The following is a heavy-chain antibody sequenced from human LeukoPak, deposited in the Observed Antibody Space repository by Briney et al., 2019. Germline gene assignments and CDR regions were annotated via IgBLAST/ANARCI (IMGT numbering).Heavy chain of an antibody. CDR1: GFTFSSYA. D-gene: IGHD2/OR15-2a*01. Sequence: RSGGSLRLSCAASGFTFSSYAMSWVRQAPGKGLEWVSAISGSGGSTYYADSVKGRFTISRDNSKNTLYLQMNSLRAEDTAVYYCAKLYAGYLTPRNYFDYWGQGTLVTVSS. V-gene: IGHV3-23*01. CDR2: ISGSGGST. CDR3: AKLYAGYLTPRNYFDY. J-gene: IGHJ4*02.